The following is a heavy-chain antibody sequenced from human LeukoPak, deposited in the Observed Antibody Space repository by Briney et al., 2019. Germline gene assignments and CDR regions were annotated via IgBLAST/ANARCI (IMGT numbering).Heavy chain of an antibody. CDR3: ARSYDSPLDY. V-gene: IGHV4-4*02. CDR1: GGSISSSNW. CDR2: IYHSGST. J-gene: IGHJ4*02. Sequence: SGTLSLTCAVSGGSISSSNWWSWVRQPPGKGLEWIGEIYHSGSTNYVPSLKSRVSISVDTSKNQFSLKLSSVTAADTAVYYCARSYDSPLDYWGQGTLVTVSS. D-gene: IGHD3-9*01.